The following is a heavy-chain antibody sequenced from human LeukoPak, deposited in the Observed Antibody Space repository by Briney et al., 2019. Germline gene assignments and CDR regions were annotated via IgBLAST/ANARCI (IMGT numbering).Heavy chain of an antibody. J-gene: IGHJ4*02. Sequence: PGGSLRLSCAASGFSFSGYAMAWVRQAPGKGLEWVSTIVGSGSSTYYADSMKGRFTISRDNSKNTLYLQINSLGAADTAVYYCARAAYGDFYWGQGTLVTVSS. CDR1: GFSFSGYA. D-gene: IGHD4-17*01. V-gene: IGHV3-23*01. CDR3: ARAAYGDFY. CDR2: IVGSGSST.